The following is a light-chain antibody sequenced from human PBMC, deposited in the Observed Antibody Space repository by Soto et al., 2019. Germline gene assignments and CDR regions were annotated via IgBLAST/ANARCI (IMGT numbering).Light chain of an antibody. V-gene: IGKV3-20*01. CDR3: QPYGSSPAT. Sequence: EIVLTQSPGTLSLSPGERATLSCRASQSVSSSYLAWYQQKPGQAPRLLIYGASSRATGIPDRFSGSGSGKDFTLNISRLEPEDFAVYYCQPYGSSPATFGPGTKVDIK. CDR2: GAS. J-gene: IGKJ3*01. CDR1: QSVSSSY.